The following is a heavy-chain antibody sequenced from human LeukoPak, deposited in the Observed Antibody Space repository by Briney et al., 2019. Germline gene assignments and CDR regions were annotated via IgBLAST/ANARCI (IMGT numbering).Heavy chain of an antibody. CDR2: IYYGGST. CDR3: ARQERWSTRD. D-gene: IGHD4-23*01. V-gene: IGHV4-59*11. Sequence: SETLSLTCAVSDVSISSHYWSWNRQPQGKGLEWIGYIYYGGSTIYNPSLKSRVALSVDTSRNVFSLKLNSVTAADTAVYYCARQERWSTRDWGHGTLVTVSS. J-gene: IGHJ4*01. CDR1: DVSISSHY.